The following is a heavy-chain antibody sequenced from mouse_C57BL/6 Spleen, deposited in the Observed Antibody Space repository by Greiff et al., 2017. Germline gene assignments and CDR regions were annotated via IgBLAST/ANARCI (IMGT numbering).Heavy chain of an antibody. Sequence: LQQSGAELVRPGASVKMSCKASGYTFTSYNMHWVKQTPRQGLEWIGAIYPGNGDTSYNQKFKGKATLTVDKSSSTAYMQLSSLTSEDSAVYFCARSHSYYGSSPPFDDWGQGTTLTVSS. CDR2: IYPGNGDT. CDR1: GYTFTSYN. J-gene: IGHJ2*01. V-gene: IGHV1-12*01. CDR3: ARSHSYYGSSPPFDD. D-gene: IGHD1-1*01.